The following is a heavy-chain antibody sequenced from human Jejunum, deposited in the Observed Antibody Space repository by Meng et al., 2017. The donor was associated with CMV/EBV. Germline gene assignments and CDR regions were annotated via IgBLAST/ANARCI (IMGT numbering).Heavy chain of an antibody. CDR1: GDSISTSC. D-gene: IGHD5-18*01. CDR3: ARGHTLMVTPFDY. J-gene: IGHJ4*02. Sequence: VSGDSISTSCWSWIRQSPGKGLEWIAYIHYSGSTDYNPSLKSRVTISGDTSKNQFSLKLSSVTAADTAVYFCARGHTLMVTPFDYWGQGTLVTVSS. CDR2: IHYSGST. V-gene: IGHV4-59*01.